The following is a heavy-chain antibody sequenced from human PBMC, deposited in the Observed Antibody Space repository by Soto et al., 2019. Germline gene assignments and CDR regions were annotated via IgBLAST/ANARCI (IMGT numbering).Heavy chain of an antibody. CDR2: IYSGTGT. CDR3: ATGVGIDFDY. CDR1: GFTVSSKH. V-gene: IGHV3-66*01. J-gene: IGHJ4*02. Sequence: EVQLVESGGGLVQPGGSLRLSCAASGFTVSSKHMSWVRQAPGKGLEWVSIIYSGTGTYYADSVKGRFTISRDNSKNTLYLQMNSLRAEDTAVYYWATGVGIDFDYWGQGTLVTVSS. D-gene: IGHD2-21*01.